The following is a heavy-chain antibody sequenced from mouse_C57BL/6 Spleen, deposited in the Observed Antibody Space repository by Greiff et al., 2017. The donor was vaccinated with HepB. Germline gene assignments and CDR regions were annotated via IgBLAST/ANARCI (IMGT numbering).Heavy chain of an antibody. J-gene: IGHJ1*03. V-gene: IGHV1-50*01. D-gene: IGHD1-1*01. CDR1: GYTFTSYW. CDR3: ARWRSSYWYFDV. Sequence: QVQLQQPGAELVKPGASVKLSCKASGYTFTSYWMQWVNQSPVQGLEWIGEIYPSDSYTNYNQKFKGKATLTVDTSSSTAYMQLSSLTSEDTAVYYCARWRSSYWYFDVWGTGTTVTVSS. CDR2: IYPSDSYT.